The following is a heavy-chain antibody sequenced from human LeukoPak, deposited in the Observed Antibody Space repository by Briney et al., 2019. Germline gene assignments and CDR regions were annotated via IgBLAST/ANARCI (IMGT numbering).Heavy chain of an antibody. D-gene: IGHD2-8*01. CDR2: VSGGDGGS. Sequence: PGGSLRLSCEVSGLTFSSFALAWVRQAPGKRLEWVSAVSGGDGGSHYADSVKGRFTISRDNSKNTIYLQMTSLRVEDTAMYFCGSDPNGDYVGALGYWGCGTLVTVSS. V-gene: IGHV3-23*01. J-gene: IGHJ4*01. CDR1: GLTFSSFA. CDR3: GSDPNGDYVGALGY.